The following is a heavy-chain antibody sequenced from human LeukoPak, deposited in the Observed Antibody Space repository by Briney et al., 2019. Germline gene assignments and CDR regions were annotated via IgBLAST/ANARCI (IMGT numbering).Heavy chain of an antibody. V-gene: IGHV1-24*01. J-gene: IGHJ4*02. CDR1: GYTLTELS. CDR3: ATDLGERSGSDY. CDR2: FDPEDGET. Sequence: GASVKVSCKVSGYTLTELSMHWVRQAPGKGLEWMGGFDPEDGETIYAQKFQGRVTMTEDTSTDTAYMELSSLRSEDTAVYYCATDLGERSGSDYWGQGTLVTVSS. D-gene: IGHD6-25*01.